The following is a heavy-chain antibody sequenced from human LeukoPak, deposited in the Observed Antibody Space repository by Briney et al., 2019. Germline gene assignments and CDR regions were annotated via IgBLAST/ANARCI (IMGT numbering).Heavy chain of an antibody. D-gene: IGHD2-2*01. CDR1: GGTFSSYA. CDR2: IIPIFGIA. CDR3: ARDNCSSTSCLPTNYYCGMDV. V-gene: IGHV1-69*04. J-gene: IGHJ6*02. Sequence: SVKVSCKASGGTFSSYAISWVRQAPGQGLEWMGRIIPIFGIANYAQKFQGRVTITADKSTSTAYMELSSLRSEDTAVYYCARDNCSSTSCLPTNYYCGMDVWGQGTTVTVSS.